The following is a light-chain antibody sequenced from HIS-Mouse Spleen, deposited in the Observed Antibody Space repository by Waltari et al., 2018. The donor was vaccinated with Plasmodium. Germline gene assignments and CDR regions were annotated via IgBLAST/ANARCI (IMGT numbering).Light chain of an antibody. J-gene: IGLJ2*01. V-gene: IGLV1-44*01. CDR1: SPTIGSTT. CDR2: RNN. Sequence: QSVLTQPPSASGTPGQRVTIPCSGSSPTIGSTTVNLNQQHPGTAPKLLIYRNNQRPSGVPDRFSGSKSGTSASLAISGLQSEDEADYYCAAWDDSLNGPVFGGGTKLTVL. CDR3: AAWDDSLNGPV.